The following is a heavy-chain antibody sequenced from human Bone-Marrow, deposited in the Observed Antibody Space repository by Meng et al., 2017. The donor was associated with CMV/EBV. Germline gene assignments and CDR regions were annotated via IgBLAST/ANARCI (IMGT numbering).Heavy chain of an antibody. CDR2: ISSSSSYI. CDR1: GFTFSSYS. D-gene: IGHD6-19*01. J-gene: IGHJ4*02. CDR3: ARDRYSSGWD. V-gene: IGHV3-21*01. Sequence: GESLKISCAASGFTFSSYSMNWVRQAPGKGLEWVSSISSSSSYIYYADSVKGRFTISRDNAKNSLYLQMNSPRAEDTAVYYCARDRYSSGWDWGQGTLVTVSS.